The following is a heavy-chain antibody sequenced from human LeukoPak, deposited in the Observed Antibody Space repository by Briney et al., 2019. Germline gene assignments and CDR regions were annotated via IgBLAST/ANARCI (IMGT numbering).Heavy chain of an antibody. CDR1: GGTFSSYA. Sequence: ASVKVSCKASGGTFSSYAISWVRQAPGQGLEWMGRIIPILGIANYAQKFQGRVTITADKSTSTAYMELSSLRSEDTAVYYCAKGTILYSRANYFDYWGQGTLVTVSS. V-gene: IGHV1-69*04. J-gene: IGHJ4*02. CDR2: IIPILGIA. CDR3: AKGTILYSRANYFDY. D-gene: IGHD2-8*01.